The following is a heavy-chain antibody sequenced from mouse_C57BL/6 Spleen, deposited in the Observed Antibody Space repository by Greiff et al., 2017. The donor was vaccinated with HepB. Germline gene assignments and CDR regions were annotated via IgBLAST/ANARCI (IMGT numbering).Heavy chain of an antibody. CDR1: GFTFSDYG. D-gene: IGHD2-2*01. CDR3: ARGELWLVYAMDY. Sequence: EVKLMESGGGLVKPGESLKLSCAASGFTFSDYGMHWVRQAPEKGLEWVAYISSGSSTIYYEDTVKGRFTISRDNAKNTLFLQMTSLRSEDTAMYYCARGELWLVYAMDYWGQGTSVTVSS. CDR2: ISSGSSTI. J-gene: IGHJ4*01. V-gene: IGHV5-17*01.